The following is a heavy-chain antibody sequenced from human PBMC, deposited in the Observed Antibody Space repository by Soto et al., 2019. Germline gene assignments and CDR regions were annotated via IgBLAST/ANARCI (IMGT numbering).Heavy chain of an antibody. V-gene: IGHV4-4*07. CDR1: GGSISSYY. Sequence: WETLSLTCTVSGGSISSYYWSWIRQPAGKGLEWIGRIYTSGSTNYNPSLKSRVTMSVDTSKNQFSLKLSSVTAADTAVYYCAREEVLAGANVRPDAFGICGQGTMLTVSS. CDR2: IYTSGST. D-gene: IGHD1-1*01. CDR3: AREEVLAGANVRPDAFGI. J-gene: IGHJ3*02.